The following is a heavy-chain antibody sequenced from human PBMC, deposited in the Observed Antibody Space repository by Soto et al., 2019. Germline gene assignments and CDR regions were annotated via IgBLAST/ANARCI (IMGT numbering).Heavy chain of an antibody. CDR3: SKFGPGAYY. CDR1: GFAFSRYG. D-gene: IGHD1-26*01. J-gene: IGHJ4*02. V-gene: IGHV3-23*01. CDR2: ISGSGYSI. Sequence: EVQLLESGGASVQPGGSVRLSCVVSGFAFSRYGMSWVRQAPGKGLEWVAHISGSGYSINYAESVKGRFTISRDNSKGTLYLQMNSLTVEDTALYYCSKFGPGAYYWGQGTLVTVSS.